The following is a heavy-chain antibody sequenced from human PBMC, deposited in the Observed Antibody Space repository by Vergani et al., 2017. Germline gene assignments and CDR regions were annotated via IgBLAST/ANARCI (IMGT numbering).Heavy chain of an antibody. D-gene: IGHD2/OR15-2a*01. V-gene: IGHV3-23*01. Sequence: EVHLLESGGGLVQSGGVPETLLCSLWIHLSYFAVSWVRQAPGRGLAWVSSISGPGLSTYYADSVKGRFSISRDNSKNTVFLQMHSLRAEDTAIYYCVKEKIDLGSYFFDSWGHGILVTVSS. CDR3: VKEKIDLGSYFFDS. CDR2: ISGPGLST. CDR1: IHLSYFA. J-gene: IGHJ4*01.